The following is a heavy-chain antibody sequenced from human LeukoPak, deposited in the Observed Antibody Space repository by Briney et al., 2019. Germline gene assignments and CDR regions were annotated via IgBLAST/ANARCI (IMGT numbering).Heavy chain of an antibody. CDR1: GYTLTELS. D-gene: IGHD3-10*01. V-gene: IGHV1-24*01. CDR2: FDPEDGET. J-gene: IGHJ4*02. Sequence: GASVKVSCKVSGYTLTELSMHWVRQAPGKGLEWMGGFDPEDGETIYAQKFQGRVTMTEDTSTDTAYMELSSLRSEDTAVYYCATTMVRGVTMPYYFDYWGQGTLVTVSS. CDR3: ATTMVRGVTMPYYFDY.